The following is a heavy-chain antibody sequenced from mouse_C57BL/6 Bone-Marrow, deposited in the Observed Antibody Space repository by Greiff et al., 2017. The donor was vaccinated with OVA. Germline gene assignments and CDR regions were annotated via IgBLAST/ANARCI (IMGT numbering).Heavy chain of an antibody. J-gene: IGHJ4*01. D-gene: IGHD1-1*01. CDR2: INPYNGGT. CDR3: ARGAGSSSLAMDY. Sequence: VQLQQSGPVLVKPGASVKMSCKASGYTFTDYYMNWVKQSHGKSLEWIGVINPYNGGTSSNQKFKGKATLTVDKSSSTAYMELNSLTSEDSAVYYCARGAGSSSLAMDYWGQGTSVTVSS. V-gene: IGHV1-19*01. CDR1: GYTFTDYY.